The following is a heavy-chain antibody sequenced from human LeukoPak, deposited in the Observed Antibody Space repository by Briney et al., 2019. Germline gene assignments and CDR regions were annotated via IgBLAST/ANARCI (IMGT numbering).Heavy chain of an antibody. CDR1: GYTFTSYA. V-gene: IGHV1-3*01. D-gene: IGHD3-3*01. CDR2: INAGNGNT. CDR3: ARGAGITIFEVAPYGMDV. J-gene: IGHJ6*02. Sequence: GASVKVSCKASGYTFTSYAMHWVRQAPGQRLEWMGWINAGNGNTKYSQKFQGRVTITRDTSASTAYMELSSLRSEDTAVYYCARGAGITIFEVAPYGMDVWGQGTTVTVSS.